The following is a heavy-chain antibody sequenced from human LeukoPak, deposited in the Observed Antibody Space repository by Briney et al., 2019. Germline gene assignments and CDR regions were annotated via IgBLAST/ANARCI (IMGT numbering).Heavy chain of an antibody. V-gene: IGHV4-38-2*02. CDR1: GYSISSGYY. CDR2: IYHSGST. D-gene: IGHD1-26*01. J-gene: IGHJ6*03. CDR3: ARVKGWELLHYYYYMDV. Sequence: SETLPLTCTVSGYSISSGYYWGWIRQPPGKGLEWIGRIYHSGSTYYNPSLKSRVTISVDTSKNQFSLKLSSVTAADTAVYYCARVKGWELLHYYYYMDVWGKGTTVTVSS.